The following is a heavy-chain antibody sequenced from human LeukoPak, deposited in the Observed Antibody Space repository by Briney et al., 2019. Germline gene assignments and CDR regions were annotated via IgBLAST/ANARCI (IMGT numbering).Heavy chain of an antibody. Sequence: GGSLRLSCAASGFTFSTYTMNWVRQAPGKGLEWVSTVSDSSDVHYSDSVEGRFTISRDNAGNSLYLQMNSLRDEDTAVYYCARDGLHTAHFDYWGQGTLATVSS. CDR3: ARDGLHTAHFDY. J-gene: IGHJ4*02. CDR1: GFTFSTYT. D-gene: IGHD5-18*01. V-gene: IGHV3-48*02. CDR2: VSDSSDV.